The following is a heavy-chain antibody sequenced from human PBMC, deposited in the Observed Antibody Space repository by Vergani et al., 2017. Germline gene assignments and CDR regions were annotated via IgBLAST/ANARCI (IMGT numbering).Heavy chain of an antibody. CDR3: ARGQWLPTLSFDY. Sequence: QVQLVQSGAEVKKPGASVKVSCKASGYTFSTYGISWVRQAPGQGLEWMGWISAYNGNTNYAQKFQGRVTMTRDTSISTAYMELSRLRSDDTAVYYCARGQWLPTLSFDYWGQGTLVTVSS. J-gene: IGHJ4*02. V-gene: IGHV1-18*01. CDR1: GYTFSTYG. D-gene: IGHD6-19*01. CDR2: ISAYNGNT.